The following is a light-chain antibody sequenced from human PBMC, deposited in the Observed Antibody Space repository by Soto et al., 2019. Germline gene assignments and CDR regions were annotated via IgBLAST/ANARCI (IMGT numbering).Light chain of an antibody. J-gene: IGKJ3*01. V-gene: IGKV3-15*01. Sequence: EVVLTQSPATLSVSPGERATLSCRASQTVGTNLAWYQQRPGQAPRLLIYGAATRATGIPARFSGSGSGSEFTLTISSLQSDDFAVYYCQQYNKWPLFTFGPGTRVDNK. CDR2: GAA. CDR1: QTVGTN. CDR3: QQYNKWPLFT.